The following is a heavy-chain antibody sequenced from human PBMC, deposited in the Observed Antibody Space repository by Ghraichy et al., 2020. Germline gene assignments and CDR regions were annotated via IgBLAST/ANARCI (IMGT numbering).Heavy chain of an antibody. CDR2: ISITGSTT. Sequence: GESLNISCAASGFTFSSFAMSWVRQAPGKGLEWVSAISITGSTTYYADSVKGRFTISRDNSKSTLYLQMNSLRAEDTAIYYCAKRRVGSSSWYGGELDYWGQGTLVTVSS. CDR3: AKRRVGSSSWYGGELDY. CDR1: GFTFSSFA. V-gene: IGHV3-23*01. D-gene: IGHD6-13*01. J-gene: IGHJ4*02.